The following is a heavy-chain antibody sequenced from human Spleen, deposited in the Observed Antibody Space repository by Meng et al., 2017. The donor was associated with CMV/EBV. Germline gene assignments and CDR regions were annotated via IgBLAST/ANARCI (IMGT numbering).Heavy chain of an antibody. D-gene: IGHD2-2*01. Sequence: GNFSNYIVSWVRQAPGQGLEWMGRVIPLLGMTDYTEKFQGRLTITADKSTSTAYMELSGLKSEDTAVYYCARQYCTGASCYAGWFDPWGQGTLVTVSS. CDR3: ARQYCTGASCYAGWFDP. J-gene: IGHJ5*02. V-gene: IGHV1-69*02. CDR2: VIPLLGMT. CDR1: GNFSNYI.